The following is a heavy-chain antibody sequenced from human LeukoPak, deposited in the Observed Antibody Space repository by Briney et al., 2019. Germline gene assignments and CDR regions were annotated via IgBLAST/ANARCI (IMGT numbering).Heavy chain of an antibody. CDR3: AKDLLVRSFDWLPELDP. CDR2: ISCSGGST. D-gene: IGHD3-9*01. CDR1: GFTFSVYA. J-gene: IGHJ5*02. Sequence: GGSLRLSGSASGFTFSVYARMWLPQAPGKGREGVSAISCSGGSTYYEDSVKGRFHISRDNSKNKLYLQMNSLRGDDQAVYYCAKDLLVRSFDWLPELDPWGQGTLVTVSS. V-gene: IGHV3-23*01.